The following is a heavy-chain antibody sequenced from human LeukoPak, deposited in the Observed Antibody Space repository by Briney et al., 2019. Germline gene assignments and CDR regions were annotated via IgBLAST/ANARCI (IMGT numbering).Heavy chain of an antibody. CDR3: ARADYYDSSGYYAY. V-gene: IGHV3-11*04. CDR1: DFTVSANF. Sequence: GGSLRLSCEASDFTVSANFMGWIRQAPGKGLEWVSYISSSGSTIYYADSVKGRFTISRDNAKNSLYLQMNSLRAEDTAVYYCARADYYDSSGYYAYWGQGTLVTVSS. D-gene: IGHD3-22*01. J-gene: IGHJ4*02. CDR2: ISSSGSTI.